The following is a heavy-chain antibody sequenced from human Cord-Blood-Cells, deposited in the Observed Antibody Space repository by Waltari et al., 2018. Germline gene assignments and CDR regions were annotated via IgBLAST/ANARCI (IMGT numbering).Heavy chain of an antibody. V-gene: IGHV3-48*03. CDR3: ARGSGDIVVVPAAMYFQH. CDR1: GCTFSSYH. CDR2: ISSSDSTI. J-gene: IGHJ1*01. D-gene: IGHD2-2*01. Sequence: EVQPVVSGGVLVQPGASLRLSCAAHGCTFSSYHVNWISQEQGKGLEWVSYISSSDSTIYYADSVKGRFTIARDNAKNSLYLQMNSLRAEDTAVYYCARGSGDIVVVPAAMYFQHWGQGTLVTVSS.